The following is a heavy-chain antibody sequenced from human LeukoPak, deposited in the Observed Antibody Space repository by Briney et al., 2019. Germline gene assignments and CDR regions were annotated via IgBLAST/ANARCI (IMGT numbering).Heavy chain of an antibody. Sequence: ASMKVSCKASGYTFTSYGISWVRQAPGQGLEWMGWISAYNGNTNYAQKLQGRVTMTTDTSTSTAYMELRSLRSDDTAVYYCARDSKRDDYVWGSYRQFDYWGQGTLVTVSS. V-gene: IGHV1-18*01. J-gene: IGHJ4*02. D-gene: IGHD3-16*02. CDR2: ISAYNGNT. CDR3: ARDSKRDDYVWGSYRQFDY. CDR1: GYTFTSYG.